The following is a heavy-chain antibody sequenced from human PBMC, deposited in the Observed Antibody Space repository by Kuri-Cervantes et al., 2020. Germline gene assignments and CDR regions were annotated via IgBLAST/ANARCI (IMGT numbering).Heavy chain of an antibody. CDR2: INPDGSSP. CDR1: GFTFSSYW. J-gene: IGHJ6*03. Sequence: GGSLRLSCAASGFTFSSYWMHWVRQDPGKGLVWVSRINPDGSSPTYADSVKGRFTISRDNSKNTLYMQMNSLRVEETAVYYCARRVWFGEGYYMDVWGKGTTVTVSS. V-gene: IGHV3-74*01. CDR3: ARRVWFGEGYYMDV. D-gene: IGHD3-10*01.